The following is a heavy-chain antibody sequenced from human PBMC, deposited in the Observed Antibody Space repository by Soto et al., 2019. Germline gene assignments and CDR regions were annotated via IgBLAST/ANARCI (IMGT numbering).Heavy chain of an antibody. CDR3: ARDRRSYCAQLNWFDP. CDR1: GFTFSSYS. Sequence: EVQLVESGGGLVKPGGSLRLSCAASGFTFSSYSMNWVRQAPGKGLEWVSSISSSSSYIYYADSVKGRFTISRDNAKNSLYLQMNSLRAEDTAVYYCARDRRSYCAQLNWFDPWGQGTLVTVSS. CDR2: ISSSSSYI. D-gene: IGHD5-18*01. V-gene: IGHV3-21*01. J-gene: IGHJ5*02.